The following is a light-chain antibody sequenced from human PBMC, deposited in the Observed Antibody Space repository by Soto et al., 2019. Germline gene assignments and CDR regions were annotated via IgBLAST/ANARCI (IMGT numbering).Light chain of an antibody. CDR1: QRINKY. J-gene: IGKJ1*01. Sequence: DLQMTQSLSYLSASVGDRCTSTCRASQRINKYLNWYQQKPGKAPKLLIDAASNLQGGGTSRFSGSGSGTDFTLTISSLQPEDVATYYCQQTYSRVRTFGQGTKVDIK. CDR3: QQTYSRVRT. CDR2: AAS. V-gene: IGKV1-39*01.